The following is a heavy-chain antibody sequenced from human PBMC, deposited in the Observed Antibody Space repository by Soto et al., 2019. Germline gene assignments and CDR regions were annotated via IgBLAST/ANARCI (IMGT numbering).Heavy chain of an antibody. CDR2: INCGNGDT. J-gene: IGHJ5*02. CDR3: ARVLSYYNWFDP. D-gene: IGHD3-10*01. V-gene: IGHV1-3*01. Sequence: ASVKVSCKASGYAFTSYALHWVRQAPGQRLEWMGWINCGNGDTVYSQHLQGRVTITRDTSASTVYMELSSLRSEDTAVYYCARVLSYYNWFDPWGQGTLVTVSS. CDR1: GYAFTSYA.